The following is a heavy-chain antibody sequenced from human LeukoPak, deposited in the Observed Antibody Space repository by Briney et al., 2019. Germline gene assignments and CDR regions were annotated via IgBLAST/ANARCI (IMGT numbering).Heavy chain of an antibody. J-gene: IGHJ4*02. V-gene: IGHV3-23*01. CDR2: ISGSGGST. CDR1: GFTFSSYA. D-gene: IGHD3-9*01. CDR3: AKPLEDILTGFDY. Sequence: PGGSLRLSCAASGFTFSSYAMSWVRQAPGKGLEWVSAISGSGGSTYYADSVKGRFTISRDNSKNTLYLQMNGLRAEDTAVYYCAKPLEDILTGFDYWGQGTLVTVSS.